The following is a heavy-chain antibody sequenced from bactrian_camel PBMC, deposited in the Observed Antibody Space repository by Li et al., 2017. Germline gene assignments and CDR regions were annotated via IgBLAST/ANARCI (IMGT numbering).Heavy chain of an antibody. CDR2: ISTGGRRT. CDR1: GYTYSRYC. J-gene: IGHJ4*01. D-gene: IGHD6*01. V-gene: IGHV3S1*01. Sequence: HVQLVESGGGSVQAGGSLRLSCAANGYTYSRYCMGWFRQAPGKEREGVAVAVISTGGRRTFYADSVKGRFTISQDNAKNTLHLQMNSQKPEDTAVYYCAADLGWCGSAPLQREFRNWGQGTQVTVS. CDR3: AADLGWCGSAPLQREFRN.